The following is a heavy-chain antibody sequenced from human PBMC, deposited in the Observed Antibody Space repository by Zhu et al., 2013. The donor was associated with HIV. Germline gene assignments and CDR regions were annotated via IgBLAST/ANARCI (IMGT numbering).Heavy chain of an antibody. J-gene: IGHJ4*02. CDR2: ISTYNGKT. CDR1: GYTFTNYG. V-gene: IGHV1-18*01. D-gene: IGHD3-22*01. CDR3: ARDLDTSGYFGGVY. Sequence: QVQLVQSGAEVKKPGASVKVSCRASGYTFTNYGVSWVRQAPGQGLEWVGWISTYNGKTNYAQKLQGRVTLTTDTSTSTVYMDLRSLKSDDTALYYCARDLDTSGYFGGVYWGQGTLVTVSS.